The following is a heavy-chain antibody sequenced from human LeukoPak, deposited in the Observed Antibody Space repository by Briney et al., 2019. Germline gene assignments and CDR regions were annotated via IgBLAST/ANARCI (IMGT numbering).Heavy chain of an antibody. CDR2: IIPIFGTA. V-gene: IGHV1-69*13. CDR3: ARSLYSSSPNDY. J-gene: IGHJ4*02. CDR1: GGTFSSYA. D-gene: IGHD6-13*01. Sequence: SVKVSCKASGGTFSSYAISWVRQAPGQGLEWMGGIIPIFGTANYAQKFQGRVTITADESTSTAYMELSSLRSEDTAVYYCARSLYSSSPNDYWGQGTLVTVSS.